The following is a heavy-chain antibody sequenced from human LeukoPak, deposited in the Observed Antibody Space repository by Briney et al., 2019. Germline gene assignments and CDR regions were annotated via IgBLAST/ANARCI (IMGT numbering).Heavy chain of an antibody. CDR3: ARMSPYGDYGRVDY. V-gene: IGHV1-69*04. J-gene: IGHJ4*02. CDR2: IIPILGIA. D-gene: IGHD4-17*01. Sequence: SVKVSCKASGGTFSSYAISWVRQAPGQGLEWMGRIIPILGIANYAQKFQGRVTITADKSTSTAYMELSSLRSEDTAVYYCARMSPYGDYGRVDYWGQGTLVTVSS. CDR1: GGTFSSYA.